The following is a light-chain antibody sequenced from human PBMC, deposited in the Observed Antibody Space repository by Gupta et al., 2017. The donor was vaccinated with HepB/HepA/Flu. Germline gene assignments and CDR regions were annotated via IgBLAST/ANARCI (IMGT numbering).Light chain of an antibody. CDR1: QSLVYRNGYIY. CDR3: MQCVQGPGT. CDR2: LGS. V-gene: IGKV2-28*01. Sequence: DIVMTQSPLSLPVTPGEPASISCRSSQSLVYRNGYIYLDWYLQKPGQSPQLLIYLGSNRAPGVPDRFSGRGSGTDFTLRISRVEAEDVGVYYCMQCVQGPGTFGQGTKLQIK. J-gene: IGKJ2*01.